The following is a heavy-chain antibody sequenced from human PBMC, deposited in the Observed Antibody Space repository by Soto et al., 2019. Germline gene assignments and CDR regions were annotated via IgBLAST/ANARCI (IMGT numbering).Heavy chain of an antibody. Sequence: LXLSCATSGFTFSSYAMSWFLQAPGKGLEWVSAISGSGGSTYYADSVKGRFTISRDNSKNTLYLQMNSLRAEDTAVYYCAKDIYPTDFDFFDYWGQGTLVTVSS. CDR1: GFTFSSYA. J-gene: IGHJ4*02. CDR2: ISGSGGST. CDR3: AKDIYPTDFDFFDY. V-gene: IGHV3-23*01. D-gene: IGHD3-3*01.